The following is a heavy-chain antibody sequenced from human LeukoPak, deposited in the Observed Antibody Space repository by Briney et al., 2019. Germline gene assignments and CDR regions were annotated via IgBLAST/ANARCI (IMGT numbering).Heavy chain of an antibody. CDR2: ISGNSAYI. CDR3: ARDSSGRYHWFDP. D-gene: IGHD6-19*01. Sequence: GGSLRLSCAASGFTFSRYSMNWVCQAPGKGLEWVSFISGNSAYIYYADSVKGRFTISRDNAKNSLYLQMNSLRGEDTAVYYCARDSSGRYHWFDPWGQGTLVIVSS. CDR1: GFTFSRYS. J-gene: IGHJ5*02. V-gene: IGHV3-21*01.